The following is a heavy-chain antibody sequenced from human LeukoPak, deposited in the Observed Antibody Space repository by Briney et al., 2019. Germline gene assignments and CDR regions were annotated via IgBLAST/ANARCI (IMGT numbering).Heavy chain of an antibody. CDR1: GNSITGYY. Sequence: SETLSLTCAVSGNSITGYYWSWIRQAAGKGLEWIGRMHTSGSTNYSPSLKSRITISVDRSKNHFYLKLSSVTDADTAVYYCARDEGSGQYNYWGQGTLVTVSS. D-gene: IGHD6-19*01. J-gene: IGHJ4*02. V-gene: IGHV4-4*07. CDR3: ARDEGSGQYNY. CDR2: MHTSGST.